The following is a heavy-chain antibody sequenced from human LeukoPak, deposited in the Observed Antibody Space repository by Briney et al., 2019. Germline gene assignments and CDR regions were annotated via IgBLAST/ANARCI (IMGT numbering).Heavy chain of an antibody. J-gene: IGHJ4*02. CDR3: ARQLKGYSSSWYDNQYYFDY. CDR2: IYPGDSDT. D-gene: IGHD6-13*01. V-gene: IGHV5-51*01. Sequence: GESLKISCKGSGYSFTSYWIGWVRQMPGKGLEWMGIIYPGDSDTRYSPSFQGQVTISADKSISTAYLQWSSLKASDTAMYYCARQLKGYSSSWYDNQYYFDYWGQGTLVTVSS. CDR1: GYSFTSYW.